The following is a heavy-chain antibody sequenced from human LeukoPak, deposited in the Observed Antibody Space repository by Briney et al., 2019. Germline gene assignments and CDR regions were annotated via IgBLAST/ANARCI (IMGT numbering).Heavy chain of an antibody. Sequence: PGGSLRLSCAASGFTVSSNYMSWVRQAPGKGLEWVSVIYSGGSTYYADSVKGRFTISRDNSKNTLYLQMSSLRTADTAVYYCARDVGDEGNYWGQGTRVTVSS. J-gene: IGHJ4*02. V-gene: IGHV3-53*01. CDR1: GFTVSSNY. CDR3: ARDVGDEGNY. D-gene: IGHD3-16*01. CDR2: IYSGGST.